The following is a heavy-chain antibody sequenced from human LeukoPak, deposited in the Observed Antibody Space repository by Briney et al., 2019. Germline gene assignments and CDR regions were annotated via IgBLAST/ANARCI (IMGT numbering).Heavy chain of an antibody. Sequence: PGGSLRLSCAASGFTFSTYWMTWVRQAPGKGLECVANIKTDGSETYYLDSVKGRFTVSRDNAKNSLYLQMNSLRVEDTAVYFCIRDLNHDSSGWGQGTLVTVSS. D-gene: IGHD3-22*01. J-gene: IGHJ4*02. CDR1: GFTFSTYW. CDR2: IKTDGSET. V-gene: IGHV3-7*01. CDR3: IRDLNHDSSG.